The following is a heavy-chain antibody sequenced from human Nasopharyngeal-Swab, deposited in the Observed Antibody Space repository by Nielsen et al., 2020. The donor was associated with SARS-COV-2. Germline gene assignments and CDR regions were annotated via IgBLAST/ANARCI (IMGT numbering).Heavy chain of an antibody. CDR2: ISSSSSYI. D-gene: IGHD2-2*01. CDR3: ARDNPYCSSTSCYWAYYYYYGMDV. V-gene: IGHV3-21*01. Sequence: GESLKISCAASGFTFSSYSMNWVRQAPGKGLQWVSSISSSSSYIYYADSVKGRFTISRDNAKNSLYLQMNSLRAEDTAVYYCARDNPYCSSTSCYWAYYYYYGMDVWGQGTTVTVSS. J-gene: IGHJ6*02. CDR1: GFTFSSYS.